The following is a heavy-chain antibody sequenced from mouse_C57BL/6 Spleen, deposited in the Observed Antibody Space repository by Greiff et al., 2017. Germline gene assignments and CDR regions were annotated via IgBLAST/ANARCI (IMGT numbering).Heavy chain of an antibody. Sequence: QVQLQQPGAELVRPGTSVKLSCKASGYTFTSYWMHWVKQRPGQGLEWIGVIDPSDSYTNYNHKFKGKATLTVDTSSSTAYMQLSSLTSADSAVYYCARGSYGSSPFDYWGLGTTLTVSS. D-gene: IGHD1-1*01. CDR3: ARGSYGSSPFDY. V-gene: IGHV1-59*01. CDR2: IDPSDSYT. J-gene: IGHJ2*01. CDR1: GYTFTSYW.